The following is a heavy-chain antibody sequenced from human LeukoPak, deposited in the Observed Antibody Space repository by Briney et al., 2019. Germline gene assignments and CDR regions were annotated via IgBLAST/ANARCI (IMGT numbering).Heavy chain of an antibody. CDR3: TKWSTSGSYYTE. J-gene: IGHJ4*02. CDR1: GFTFRNYW. V-gene: IGHV3-7*01. Sequence: GGSLRLSCAGSGFTFRNYWMGWVRQPPGKGLEWVANIRQDGGDNHYVDSVKGRFTISRDNARNSLSLQTNSLRAEDTAVYYCTKWSTSGSYYTEWGQGTLVIVSS. D-gene: IGHD3-10*01. CDR2: IRQDGGDN.